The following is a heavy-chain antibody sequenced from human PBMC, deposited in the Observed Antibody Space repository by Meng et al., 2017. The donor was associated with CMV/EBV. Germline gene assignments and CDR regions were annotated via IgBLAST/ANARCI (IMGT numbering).Heavy chain of an antibody. CDR2: IFHTGNT. D-gene: IGHD2-2*02. J-gene: IGHJ4*02. CDR1: GESINNSRSY. CDR3: AREIVVVPAAIDYFDY. Sequence: GSLRLSCSVSGESINNSRSYWGWIRQSPGTGLEWIASIFHTGNTFYNPSLKSRVSVSVEVSKNQFSLSLNSVTAADTAVYYCAREIVVVPAAIDYFDYWGQGTLVTVSS. V-gene: IGHV4-39*07.